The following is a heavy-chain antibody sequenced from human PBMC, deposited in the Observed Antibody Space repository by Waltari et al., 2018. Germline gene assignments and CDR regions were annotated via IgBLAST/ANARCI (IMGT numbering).Heavy chain of an antibody. Sequence: QVQLQESGPGLVKPSETLSLTCAVSGYSISSGYYWGWIRQPPGKGLEWIGSIYHSGSTYYNPSLKSRVTISVDTSKNQFSLKLSSVTAADTAVYYCARSTPGRYSSSWYFGYWGQGTLVTVSS. CDR3: ARSTPGRYSSSWYFGY. CDR1: GYSISSGYY. D-gene: IGHD6-13*01. V-gene: IGHV4-38-2*01. CDR2: IYHSGST. J-gene: IGHJ4*02.